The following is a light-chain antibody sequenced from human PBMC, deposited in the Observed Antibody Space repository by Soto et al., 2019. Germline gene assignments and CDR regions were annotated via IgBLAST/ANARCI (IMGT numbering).Light chain of an antibody. CDR1: NSDVGAYTL. J-gene: IGLJ1*01. V-gene: IGLV2-11*01. Sequence: QSALTQPRSVSGSPGQSVTISCTGTNSDVGAYTLVSWYQQLPGKAPKLIISAVTYRPSGVPDRFSGSKSGTSASLAISGLQSEDEADYYCAAWDDSLNGRYVFGTGTKVTVL. CDR2: AVT. CDR3: AAWDDSLNGRYV.